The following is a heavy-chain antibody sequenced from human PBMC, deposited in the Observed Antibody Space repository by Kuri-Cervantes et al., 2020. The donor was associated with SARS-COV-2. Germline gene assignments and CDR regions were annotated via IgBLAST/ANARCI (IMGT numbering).Heavy chain of an antibody. D-gene: IGHD6-13*01. Sequence: SETLSLTFTVSGYSISSGYYWGWIRQPPGKGLEWIRSIYHSGSTYYTPSLKSRVTISVDTSKNQFSLKLSSVTAADTAVYYCARRAAAAGINYWGQGTLVTVSS. J-gene: IGHJ4*02. CDR1: GYSISSGYY. CDR3: ARRAAAAGINY. V-gene: IGHV4-38-2*02. CDR2: IYHSGST.